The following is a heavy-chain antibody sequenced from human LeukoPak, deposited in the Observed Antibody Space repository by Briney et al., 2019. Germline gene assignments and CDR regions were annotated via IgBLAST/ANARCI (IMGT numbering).Heavy chain of an antibody. CDR1: GFTFCSYA. CDR2: SGTGGST. Sequence: PGGALGLSCAAPGFTFCSYAMTWVRQAPGKGVEWVSTSGTGGSTYYADSVKGRFTISRDNSKNTLYLQMNSLRTEDTAVYYCAKDGGGYGRIDYWGQGTLVTVSS. CDR3: AKDGGGYGRIDY. V-gene: IGHV3-23*01. J-gene: IGHJ4*02. D-gene: IGHD5-12*01.